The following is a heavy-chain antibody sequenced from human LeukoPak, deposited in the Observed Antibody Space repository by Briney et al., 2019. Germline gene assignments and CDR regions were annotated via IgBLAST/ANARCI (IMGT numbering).Heavy chain of an antibody. CDR3: ANAYSSSWYAGGFGY. CDR1: GFTFSSYW. J-gene: IGHJ4*02. D-gene: IGHD6-13*01. V-gene: IGHV3-7*01. Sequence: GGSLRLSCAASGFTFSSYWMSWVRQAPGKGLEWVANIKEDGSEKYYVDSVKGRFTISRDNAKNSLYLQMNSLRAEDTAVYYCANAYSSSWYAGGFGYWGQGTLVTVSS. CDR2: IKEDGSEK.